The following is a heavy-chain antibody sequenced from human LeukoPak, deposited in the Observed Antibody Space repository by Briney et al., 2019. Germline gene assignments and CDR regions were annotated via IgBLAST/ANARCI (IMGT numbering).Heavy chain of an antibody. CDR2: IDHSGSS. Sequence: PSETLSLTCAVYGGSFSNYYWTWIRQPPGKGLEWIGEIDHSGSSHYNPSLKSRVTISVDTSKNQLCLKLSSVTAADTAVYYCARGLEDRISIFGVVKFYYFDFWGQGTLVTVSS. CDR3: ARGLEDRISIFGVVKFYYFDF. CDR1: GGSFSNYY. D-gene: IGHD3-3*01. J-gene: IGHJ4*02. V-gene: IGHV4-34*01.